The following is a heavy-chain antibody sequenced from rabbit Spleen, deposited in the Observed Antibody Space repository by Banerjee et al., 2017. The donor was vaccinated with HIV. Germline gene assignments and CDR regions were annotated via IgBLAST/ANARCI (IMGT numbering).Heavy chain of an antibody. CDR2: IYAGSSGDT. Sequence: QEHLKESGGGLVQPGGSLKLSCTASGFTLSSYYMNWVRQAPGKGLEWIGCIYAGSSGDTYYANWAKGRFTISKTSSTTVTLQMTSLTVADTATYFCARDTGSSFSSYGMDLWGPGTLVT. J-gene: IGHJ6*01. V-gene: IGHV1S45*01. CDR1: GFTLSSYYM. D-gene: IGHD8-1*01. CDR3: ARDTGSSFSSYGMDL.